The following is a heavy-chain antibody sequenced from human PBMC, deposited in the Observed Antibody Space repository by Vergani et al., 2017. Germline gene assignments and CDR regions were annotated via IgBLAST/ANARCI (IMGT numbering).Heavy chain of an antibody. CDR2: INPNSGGT. V-gene: IGHV1-2*02. Sequence: QVQLVQSGAEVKKPGASVKVSCKASGYTFTGYYMHWVRQAPGQGLEWMGWINPNSGGTNYAQKFQGRVTMTRDTSISTAYMELSRLRSDDTAVYYCASEVTMVRGGPYYYMDVWGKGTTVTVSS. D-gene: IGHD3-10*01. J-gene: IGHJ6*03. CDR3: ASEVTMVRGGPYYYMDV. CDR1: GYTFTGYY.